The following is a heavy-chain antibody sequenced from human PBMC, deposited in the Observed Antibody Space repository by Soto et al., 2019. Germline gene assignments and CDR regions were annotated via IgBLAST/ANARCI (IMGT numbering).Heavy chain of an antibody. V-gene: IGHV3-7*01. D-gene: IGHD6-13*01. Sequence: PGGSLRLSCAASGFTFSSYWMSWVRQAPGKGLEWVANIKQDGSGKNYVDSVKGRVTISRDNAKNSLYLQMNSLRAEDTAVYYCARGPTYSTPNTLTSKYYYYYGMDVWGQGTTVTVSS. CDR3: ARGPTYSTPNTLTSKYYYYYGMDV. CDR1: GFTFSSYW. J-gene: IGHJ6*02. CDR2: IKQDGSGK.